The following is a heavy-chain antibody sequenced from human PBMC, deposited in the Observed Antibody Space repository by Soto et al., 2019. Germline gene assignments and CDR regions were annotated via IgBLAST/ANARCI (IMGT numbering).Heavy chain of an antibody. J-gene: IGHJ4*02. V-gene: IGHV5-51*01. CDR1: GYSFTSYW. CDR2: IYPCDSDT. CDR3: ARQGGYYDFWSGYYNYFDY. D-gene: IGHD3-3*01. Sequence: ESLKISCKGSGYSFTSYWIGWVRQIPGKGLEWMGIIYPCDSDTRYSPSFQGQVTISADKSISTAYLQWSSLKASDTAMYYCARQGGYYDFWSGYYNYFDYWGQGTLVTVSS.